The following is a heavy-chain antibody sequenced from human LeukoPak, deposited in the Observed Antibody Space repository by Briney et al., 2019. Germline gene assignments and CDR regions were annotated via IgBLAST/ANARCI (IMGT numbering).Heavy chain of an antibody. J-gene: IGHJ5*02. CDR3: ARALGYCSSTSCYTGFDP. CDR2: IYPGDSDT. V-gene: IGHV5-51*01. Sequence: GESLKISCKGSGYSFTSYWIGRVRQMPGKGLEWMGIIYPGDSDTRYSPSFQGQVTISADKSISTAYLQWSSLKASDTAMYYCARALGYCSSTSCYTGFDPWGQGTLVTVSS. CDR1: GYSFTSYW. D-gene: IGHD2-2*02.